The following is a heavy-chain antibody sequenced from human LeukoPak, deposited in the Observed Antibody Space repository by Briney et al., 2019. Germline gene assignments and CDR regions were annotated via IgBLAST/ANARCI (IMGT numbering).Heavy chain of an antibody. CDR2: IYYSGST. Sequence: SETLSLTCTVSGGSISSGDYYWSWIRQPPGKGLEWIGYIYYSGSTYYNPSLKSRVTISVDTSKNQFSLKLSSMTAADTAVYYCARARTGGLYFDYWGQGTLVTVSS. D-gene: IGHD7-27*01. CDR3: ARARTGGLYFDY. J-gene: IGHJ4*02. V-gene: IGHV4-30-4*01. CDR1: GGSISSGDYY.